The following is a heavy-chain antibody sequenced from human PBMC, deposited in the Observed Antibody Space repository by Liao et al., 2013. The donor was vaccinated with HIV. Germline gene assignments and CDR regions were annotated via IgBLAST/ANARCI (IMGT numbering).Heavy chain of an antibody. CDR1: GASVNSSPYY. V-gene: IGHV4-39*07. CDR2: INYSGST. CDR3: ARHYYDSSGYQEGGYYYYMDV. Sequence: QLQLQESGAGLVKPSETLSLTCSVSGASVNSSPYYWGWIRQPPGKGLEWIGSINYSGSTYYNPSLKSRVTISVDRSKNQFSLKLSSVTAADTAVYFCARHYYDSSGYQEGGYYYYMDVWGRGTTVTVSS. D-gene: IGHD3-22*01. J-gene: IGHJ6*03.